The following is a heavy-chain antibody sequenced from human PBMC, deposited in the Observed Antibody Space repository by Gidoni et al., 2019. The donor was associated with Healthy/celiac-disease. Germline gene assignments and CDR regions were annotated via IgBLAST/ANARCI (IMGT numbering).Heavy chain of an antibody. CDR2: INHSGST. D-gene: IGHD6-19*01. V-gene: IGHV4-34*01. CDR1: GGSFRVYY. CDR3: ARRGLAVAGKGVLDY. J-gene: IGHJ4*02. Sequence: QVQLQQWGAGLLKPSETLSLTCAVYGGSFRVYYWSWIRQAPGKGLEWIGEINHSGSTNYNPSLKSRVTISVDTSKNQFSLKLSSVTAADTAVYYCARRGLAVAGKGVLDYWGQGTLVTVSS.